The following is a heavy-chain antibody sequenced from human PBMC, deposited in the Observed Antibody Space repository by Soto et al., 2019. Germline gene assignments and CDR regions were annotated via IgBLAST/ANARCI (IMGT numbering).Heavy chain of an antibody. D-gene: IGHD2-21*02. CDR1: GFTFSSYA. CDR2: IAYDGSNI. J-gene: IGHJ4*02. Sequence: GGSLRLSCAASGFTFSSYAMHWVRQAPGKGLEWVAGIAYDGSNIYYADSVQGRFTISRDNSKNTLYVQVNTLRVEDSAVYYCARGGWRPCGGDCSNFDYCGQGTLVTVSS. CDR3: ARGGWRPCGGDCSNFDY. V-gene: IGHV3-30-3*01.